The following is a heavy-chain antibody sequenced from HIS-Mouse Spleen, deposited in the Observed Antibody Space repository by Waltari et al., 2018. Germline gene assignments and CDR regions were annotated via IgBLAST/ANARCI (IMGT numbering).Heavy chain of an antibody. Sequence: QLQLQESGPGLVKPSETLSLTCTVSGGSISSSSYYWGWIRQPPGKGLEGIGSIYYSGNTYYNPSRRSRVTISVDTSKNQFSLKLSSVTAADTSVYYCAREIPYSSSWYDWYFDLWGRGTLVTVSS. CDR3: AREIPYSSSWYDWYFDL. D-gene: IGHD6-13*01. J-gene: IGHJ2*01. CDR2: IYYSGNT. V-gene: IGHV4-39*07. CDR1: GGSISSSSYY.